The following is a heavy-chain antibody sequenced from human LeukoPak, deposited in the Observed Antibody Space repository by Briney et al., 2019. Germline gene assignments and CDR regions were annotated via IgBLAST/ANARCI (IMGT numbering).Heavy chain of an antibody. CDR3: ASEGYYDSSAQGY. CDR2: MNPNSDGT. V-gene: IGHV1-2*02. J-gene: IGHJ4*02. Sequence: APGNPSDYPSEPTVTPSDMHWWPRAPGHQLRCMGWMNPNSDGTNYEQKSQGKVTMTREKSISIAYMELRRLRSDDKAVYYCASEGYYDSSAQGYWGQGTLVTVSS. D-gene: IGHD3-22*01. CDR1: EPTVTPSD.